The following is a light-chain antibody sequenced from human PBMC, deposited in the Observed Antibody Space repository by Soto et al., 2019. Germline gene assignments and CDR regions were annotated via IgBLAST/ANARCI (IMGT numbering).Light chain of an antibody. J-gene: IGKJ4*01. CDR2: KAS. V-gene: IGKV1-5*03. CDR3: QQYNSNPIT. Sequence: DIPMTQSPSTLSASVGDRVIITCRASQSISDWLAWYQQKPGKAPKLLIYKASSLESGVPSRFSGSGSETEFTLTISGLPPDDFATYYCQQYNSNPITFGGGTKLEIK. CDR1: QSISDW.